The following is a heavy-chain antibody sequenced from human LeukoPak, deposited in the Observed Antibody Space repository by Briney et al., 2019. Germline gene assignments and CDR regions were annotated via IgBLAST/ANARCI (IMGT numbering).Heavy chain of an antibody. CDR3: ARQVQLERRTRFDP. D-gene: IGHD1-1*01. Sequence: SETLSLTCTVSGGFISSNSYYWGWIRQPPGKGLEWIGSIYYSGSTYYNPSLKSRVTISVDTSKNQFSLKLSSVTAADTAVYYCARQVQLERRTRFDPWGQGTLVTVSS. CDR2: IYYSGST. V-gene: IGHV4-39*01. CDR1: GGFISSNSYY. J-gene: IGHJ5*02.